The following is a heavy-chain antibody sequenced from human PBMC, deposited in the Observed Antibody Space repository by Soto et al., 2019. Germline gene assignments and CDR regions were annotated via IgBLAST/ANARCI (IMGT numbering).Heavy chain of an antibody. V-gene: IGHV4-61*01. CDR1: GGSVSSGTYY. CDR2: IYYTGST. D-gene: IGHD2-15*01. Sequence: SETLSLTCTVSGGSVSSGTYYWSWIRQPPGKGLDWIGYIYYTGSTNYNPSLKSRVTISVDTSKNQFSLKLSSVTAADTALYYCAREREHCSGSSCHRWFDPWGQGTLVTVSS. CDR3: AREREHCSGSSCHRWFDP. J-gene: IGHJ5*02.